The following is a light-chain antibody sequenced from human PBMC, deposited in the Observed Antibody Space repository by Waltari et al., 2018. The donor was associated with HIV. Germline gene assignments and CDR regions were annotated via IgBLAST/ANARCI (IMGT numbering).Light chain of an antibody. CDR2: SAS. Sequence: DIQMTQSPSPLSASVGDRVTITCRASQSISDFLNWYQQKPGKAPQLLISSASSLQSGVPSRFSGRGSGTDFTLTINSLQPEDFATYYCQQSDSIPYTFGQGTKLDIK. J-gene: IGKJ2*01. V-gene: IGKV1-39*01. CDR1: QSISDF. CDR3: QQSDSIPYT.